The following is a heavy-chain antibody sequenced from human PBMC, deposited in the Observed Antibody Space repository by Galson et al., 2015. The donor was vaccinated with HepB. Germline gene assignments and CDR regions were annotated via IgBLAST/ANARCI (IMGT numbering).Heavy chain of an antibody. D-gene: IGHD4-17*01. CDR1: GGSFSGYY. J-gene: IGHJ2*01. CDR2: INHSGST. V-gene: IGHV4-34*01. CDR3: ARVALYGDYDTLIWYFDL. Sequence: SETLSLTCAVYGGSFSGYYWSWIRQPPGKGLEWIGEINHSGSTNYNPSLKSRVTISVDTSKNQFSLKLSSVTAADTAVYYCARVALYGDYDTLIWYFDLWGRGTLVTVSS.